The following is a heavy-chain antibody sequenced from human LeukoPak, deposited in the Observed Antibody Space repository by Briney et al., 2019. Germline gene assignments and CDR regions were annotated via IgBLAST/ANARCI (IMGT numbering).Heavy chain of an antibody. J-gene: IGHJ5*02. CDR3: AREVGESPPRIFWFDP. D-gene: IGHD3-10*01. Sequence: GASVKVSCKVSGDTLTELSMHWVRQAPGKGLEWMGGFDPEDGESIYAQKFQGRVTMTEDTSTDTAYMELSSLRSKDTAVYYCAREVGESPPRIFWFDPWGQGTLVTVSS. CDR2: FDPEDGES. CDR1: GDTLTELS. V-gene: IGHV1-24*01.